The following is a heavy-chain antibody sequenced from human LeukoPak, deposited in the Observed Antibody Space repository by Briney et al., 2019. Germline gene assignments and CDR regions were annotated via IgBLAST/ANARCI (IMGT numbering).Heavy chain of an antibody. CDR1: ADSISNHY. CDR3: ARHAICTTCGVNSYHMDV. D-gene: IGHD3-3*01. J-gene: IGHJ6*03. CDR2: THSTAET. V-gene: IGHV4-59*08. Sequence: SETLSLTCTVSADSISNHYWIWIRQPPGQGLEWVAYTHSTAETNYNPSLKSRVIISTDTSKNQISLKMRSVTAADTAIYYCARHAICTTCGVNSYHMDVWGKGTTVTVSS.